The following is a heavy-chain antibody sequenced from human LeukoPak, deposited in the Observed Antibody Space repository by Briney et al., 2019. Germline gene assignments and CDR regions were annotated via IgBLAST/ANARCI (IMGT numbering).Heavy chain of an antibody. CDR1: GYTFSIYG. CDR3: ARDNSVEDTAWWFDP. CDR2: ISVYNGNT. V-gene: IGHV1-18*01. Sequence: GASVKVSCKASGYTFSIYGFSWVRQAPGQGLEWMGWISVYNGNTNYAQKFQGRVTMTRDMSTSTDYMELSSLRSEDTAVYYCARDNSVEDTAWWFDPWGQGTLVTVSS. D-gene: IGHD4-23*01. J-gene: IGHJ5*02.